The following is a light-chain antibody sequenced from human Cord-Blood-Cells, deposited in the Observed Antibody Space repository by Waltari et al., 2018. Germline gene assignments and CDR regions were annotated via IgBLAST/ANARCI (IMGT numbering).Light chain of an antibody. CDR3: QQYGSSRT. CDR1: QCVSSGY. Sequence: IAMTKPPGTLSLSTGERANLSCRASQCVSSGYLAWYQQTPGQAPGLLSYGASSRATGIRDRFSGSGSGTDFTPTISRLEPEYFAVYYCQQYGSSRTFGQGTKLDIK. J-gene: IGKJ2*01. V-gene: IGKV3-20*01. CDR2: GAS.